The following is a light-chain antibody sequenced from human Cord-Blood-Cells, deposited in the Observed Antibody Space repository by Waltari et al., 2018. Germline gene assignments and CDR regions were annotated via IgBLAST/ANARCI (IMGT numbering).Light chain of an antibody. CDR2: EVI. Sequence: QSALTQPASVSGSPGQSITISCTGTSSDVGSYNLVPWYQQHPGKAPKLMIYEVIKRPSGVSNRFSGSKAGNTASLTISGLQAEDEADYYCCSYAGSSTYVFGTGTKVTVL. CDR1: SSDVGSYNL. J-gene: IGLJ1*01. V-gene: IGLV2-23*02. CDR3: CSYAGSSTYV.